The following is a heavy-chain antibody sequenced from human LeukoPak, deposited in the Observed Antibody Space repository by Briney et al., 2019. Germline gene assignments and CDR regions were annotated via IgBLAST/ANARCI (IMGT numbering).Heavy chain of an antibody. V-gene: IGHV1-18*01. CDR1: GYTFTSYG. J-gene: IGHJ5*02. CDR3: ARVGEVLLWFGELSWFDP. CDR2: ISAYNGNT. Sequence: ASVKVSCKASGYTFTSYGISWVRQAPGQGLEWMGWISAYNGNTNYAQKLQGRVTVTTDTSTSTAYMELRSLRSDDTAVYYCARVGEVLLWFGELSWFDPWGQGTLVTVSS. D-gene: IGHD3-10*01.